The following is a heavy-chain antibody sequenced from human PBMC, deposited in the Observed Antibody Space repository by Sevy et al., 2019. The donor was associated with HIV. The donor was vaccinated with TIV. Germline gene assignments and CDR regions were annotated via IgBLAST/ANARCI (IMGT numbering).Heavy chain of an antibody. J-gene: IGHJ4*02. CDR2: IRYDGSNK. V-gene: IGHV3-30*02. D-gene: IGHD3-16*01. CDR3: AKGPSPMITFGGVADY. Sequence: GGSLRLSCAASGFTFNRHWMGWVRQAPGKALEWVAFIRYDGSNKYYADSVKGRFTISRDNSKNTLYLKMNSLRAEDTAVYYCAKGPSPMITFGGVADYWGQGTLVTVSS. CDR1: GFTFNRHW.